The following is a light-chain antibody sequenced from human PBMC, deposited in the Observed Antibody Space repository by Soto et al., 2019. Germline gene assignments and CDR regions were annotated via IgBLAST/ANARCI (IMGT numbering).Light chain of an antibody. J-gene: IGKJ5*01. Sequence: EILFTQSPATPSLAPGEKAPPPCKASPSVTNFLAWYQQKPGQAPRLLIYGAFNRATGIPARFSGSGSGTDFTLTISRLEPEDFAVYYCQHFGGSLPVTFGQGTRLE. V-gene: IGKV3-20*01. CDR1: PSVTNF. CDR2: GAF. CDR3: QHFGGSLPVT.